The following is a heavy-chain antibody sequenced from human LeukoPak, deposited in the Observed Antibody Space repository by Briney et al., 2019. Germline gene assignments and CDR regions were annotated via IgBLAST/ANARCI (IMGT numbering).Heavy chain of an antibody. D-gene: IGHD3-10*01. CDR3: ARQPKSCAPGIFITGKACWFDP. CDR1: GFTFSSYS. CDR2: ISSSSSYI. V-gene: IGHV3-21*01. J-gene: IGHJ5*02. Sequence: GGSLRLSCAASGFTFSSYSMNWVRQAPGKGLEWVSSISSSSSYIYYADSVKGRFTISRDNAKNSLYLQMNSLRAEDTAVYYCARQPKSCAPGIFITGKACWFDPWGQGTLVTVSP.